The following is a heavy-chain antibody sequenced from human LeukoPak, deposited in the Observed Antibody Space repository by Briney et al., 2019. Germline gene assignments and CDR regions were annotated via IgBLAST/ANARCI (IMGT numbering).Heavy chain of an antibody. CDR3: ASLVVVAAKPRRYFDL. D-gene: IGHD2-15*01. V-gene: IGHV4-39*01. J-gene: IGHJ2*01. Sequence: SETLSLTCTVSGGSISSSSYYWGWIRQPPGKGLEWIGSIYYSGSTYYNPSLKSRVTISVDTSKNQFSLKLSSVTAADTAVYYCASLVVVAAKPRRYFDLWGRGTLVTVSS. CDR1: GGSISSSSYY. CDR2: IYYSGST.